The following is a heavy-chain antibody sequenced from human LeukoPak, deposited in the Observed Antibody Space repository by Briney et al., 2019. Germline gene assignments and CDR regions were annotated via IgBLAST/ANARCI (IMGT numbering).Heavy chain of an antibody. CDR1: GYTFTSYG. J-gene: IGHJ6*03. V-gene: IGHV1-18*01. CDR3: ARVPAAKNYYYYYMDV. Sequence: ASVKVSCKASGYTFTSYGISWVRQAPGQGLEWMGWISAYNGNTNYEQKLQGRVTMTTDTSTSTAYMELRSLRSDDTAVYYCARVPAAKNYYYYYMDVWGKGTTVTVSS. CDR2: ISAYNGNT. D-gene: IGHD2-2*01.